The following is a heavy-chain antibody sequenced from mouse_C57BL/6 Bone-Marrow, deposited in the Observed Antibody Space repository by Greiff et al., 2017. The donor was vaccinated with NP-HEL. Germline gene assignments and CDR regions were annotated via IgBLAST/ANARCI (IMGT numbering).Heavy chain of an antibody. CDR3: ARHYGSSYNFDY. V-gene: IGHV1-81*01. J-gene: IGHJ2*01. D-gene: IGHD1-1*01. CDR1: GYTFTSYG. Sequence: QVQLKQSGAELARPGASVKLSCKASGYTFTSYGISWVKQRTGQGLEWIGEIYPRSGNTYYNEKFKGKATLTADTSSSTAYMELRSLTSEDSAVYFCARHYGSSYNFDYWGQGTTLTVSS. CDR2: IYPRSGNT.